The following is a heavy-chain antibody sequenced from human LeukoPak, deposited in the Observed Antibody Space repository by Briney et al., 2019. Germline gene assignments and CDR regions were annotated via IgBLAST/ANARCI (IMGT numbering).Heavy chain of an antibody. CDR2: IKQDGSEK. V-gene: IGHV3-7*01. J-gene: IGHJ4*02. CDR3: ARVGGRYSPLGY. D-gene: IGHD3-16*02. CDR1: GFTFSSYW. Sequence: GGSLRLSCAASGFTFSSYWMSWVRQAPGKGLEWVANIKQDGSEKYYVDSVKGRFTISRDNDKNSLFLQMTSSGAEDTAEYYCARVGGRYSPLGYWGQGTLVTVSS.